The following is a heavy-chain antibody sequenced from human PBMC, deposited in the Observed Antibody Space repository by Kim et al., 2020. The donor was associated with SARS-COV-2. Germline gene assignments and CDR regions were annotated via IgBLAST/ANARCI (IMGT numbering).Heavy chain of an antibody. CDR3: ARAGYGSGRMQQRFDY. V-gene: IGHV4-31*03. D-gene: IGHD3-10*01. Sequence: SETLSLTCTVSGGSISSGGYYWSWIRQHPGKGLEWIGYIYYSGSTYYNPSLKSRVTISVDTSKNQFSLKLSSVTAADTAVYYCARAGYGSGRMQQRFDYWGQGTLVTVSS. CDR2: IYYSGST. J-gene: IGHJ4*02. CDR1: GGSISSGGYY.